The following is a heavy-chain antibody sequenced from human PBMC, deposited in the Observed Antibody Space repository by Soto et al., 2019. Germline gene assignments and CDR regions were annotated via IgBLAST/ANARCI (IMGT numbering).Heavy chain of an antibody. CDR3: ARHQIPFHSDYYDLPHYGMDV. CDR1: GFSLSTSGVG. CDR2: IYWDDDK. J-gene: IGHJ6*02. D-gene: IGHD3-3*01. Sequence: QITLKESGPTLVKPTQTLTLTCTFSGFSLSTSGVGVGWIRQPPGKALEWLALIYWDDDKRYSPSLKSRLTITKDTSKNQVVLTKTNMDPVDTATYYCARHQIPFHSDYYDLPHYGMDVWGQGTTVTVSS. V-gene: IGHV2-5*02.